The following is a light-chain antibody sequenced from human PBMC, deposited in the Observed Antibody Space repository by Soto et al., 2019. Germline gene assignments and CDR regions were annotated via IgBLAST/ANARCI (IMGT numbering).Light chain of an antibody. Sequence: EIVLTQSPGTLSLSPGERATLSCRASQSVSINFLAWYQQKPGQAPRLVIYNSGSRAAGIPDRFSGSGSVTDFTLTISRLEPEDFAVYYCQQYGSSPLYSFGQGTKLEIK. J-gene: IGKJ2*03. CDR2: NSG. CDR3: QQYGSSPLYS. CDR1: QSVSINF. V-gene: IGKV3-20*01.